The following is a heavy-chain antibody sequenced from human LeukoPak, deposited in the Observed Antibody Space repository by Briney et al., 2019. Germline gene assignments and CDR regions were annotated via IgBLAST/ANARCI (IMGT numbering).Heavy chain of an antibody. CDR1: GYTFTSYG. J-gene: IGHJ4*02. Sequence: ASVKVSCKASGYTFTSYGISWVRQAPGQAREGMVWISAYNGNTNYAQKLQGRVTMTTDTSTSTAYMELRSLRSDDTAVYYCARVRQQWLVRYRYYFDYWGQGTLVTVSS. D-gene: IGHD6-19*01. V-gene: IGHV1-18*01. CDR3: ARVRQQWLVRYRYYFDY. CDR2: ISAYNGNT.